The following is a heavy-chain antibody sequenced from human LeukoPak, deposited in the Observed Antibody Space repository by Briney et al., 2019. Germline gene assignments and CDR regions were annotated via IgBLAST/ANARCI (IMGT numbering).Heavy chain of an antibody. V-gene: IGHV3-33*01. Sequence: GGSLRLFCAASAFTFSTYGMHWVRQAPGEGLEWVASIWYDGSNKYYADSVKGRFTISRDNSKNTLYLQMNSLRAEDTAVYYCARGYSGGSWPVNFEFWGRGSLVTVSS. CDR2: IWYDGSNK. J-gene: IGHJ4*02. CDR1: AFTFSTYG. D-gene: IGHD2-21*01. CDR3: ARGYSGGSWPVNFEF.